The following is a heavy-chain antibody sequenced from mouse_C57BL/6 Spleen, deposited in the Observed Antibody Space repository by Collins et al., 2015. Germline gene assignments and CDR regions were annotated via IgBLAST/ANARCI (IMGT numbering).Heavy chain of an antibody. CDR3: ARPHYYGSRGYFDY. D-gene: IGHD1-1*01. V-gene: IGHV9-3*01. J-gene: IGHJ2*01. CDR2: INTYSGVP. CDR1: GYTFTTYG. Sequence: QIQLVQSGPELKKPGETVKISCKASGYTFTTYGMSWVKQAPGKGLKWMGWINTYSGVPTYADDFKGRFAFSLETSASTAYLQINNLKNEDTATYFCARPHYYGSRGYFDYWGQGTTLTVSS.